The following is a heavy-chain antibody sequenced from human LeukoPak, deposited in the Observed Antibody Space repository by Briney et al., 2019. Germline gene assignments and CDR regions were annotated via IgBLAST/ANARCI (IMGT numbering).Heavy chain of an antibody. CDR3: ARCYGSGRWALDI. V-gene: IGHV1-18*01. CDR1: GYTFSNYS. J-gene: IGHJ3*02. CDR2: ISGYNGDT. Sequence: ASVKVSCKASGYTFSNYSISWVRQAPGQGLEWMGWISGYNGDTKYAQKVQGRVTMTTDKFTSTAYMDLRSLRSDDTAVYYCARCYGSGRWALDIWGQGTMVTVSS. D-gene: IGHD3-10*01.